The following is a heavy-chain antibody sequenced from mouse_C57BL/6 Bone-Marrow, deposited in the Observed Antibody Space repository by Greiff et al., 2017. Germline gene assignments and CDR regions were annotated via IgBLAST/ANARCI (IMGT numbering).Heavy chain of an antibody. CDR1: GYTFTSYW. CDR3: ARRFIYYYGSSYPYAMDY. D-gene: IGHD1-1*01. V-gene: IGHV1-64*01. CDR2: IHPNSGST. Sequence: QVQLQQPGAELVKPGASVKLSCKASGYTFTSYWMHWVKPRPGQGLEWIGMIHPNSGSTNYNEKFKSKATLTVDKSSSTAYMQLSSLTSEDSAVYYCARRFIYYYGSSYPYAMDYWGQGTSVTVSS. J-gene: IGHJ4*01.